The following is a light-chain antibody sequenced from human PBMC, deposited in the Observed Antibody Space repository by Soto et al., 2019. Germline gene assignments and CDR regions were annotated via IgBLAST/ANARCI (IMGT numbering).Light chain of an antibody. CDR1: QSISSY. CDR3: QQSYSTSPLT. V-gene: IGKV1-39*01. CDR2: AAS. J-gene: IGKJ4*01. Sequence: DLQMTQSPSSLSASVGDRVTITCRASQSISSYLNWYQQKPGKAPKLLIYAASSLQSGVPSRFSGSGSGTDFTLTISSLQPEDFATYYCQQSYSTSPLTFGGGTKVEIK.